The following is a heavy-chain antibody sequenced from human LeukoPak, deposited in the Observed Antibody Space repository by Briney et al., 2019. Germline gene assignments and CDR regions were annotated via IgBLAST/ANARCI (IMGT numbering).Heavy chain of an antibody. CDR2: IWYDGSNK. CDR3: ARGFIYGDHYFDY. J-gene: IGHJ4*02. D-gene: IGHD4-17*01. V-gene: IGHV3-33*01. CDR1: GFTFSSYG. Sequence: GRSLRLSCAASGFTFSSYGMHWVRQAPGKGLEWVAVIWYDGSNKYYADSVKGRLTISRDNSKNTLYLQMNSLRAEDTAVYYCARGFIYGDHYFDYWGQGTLVTVSS.